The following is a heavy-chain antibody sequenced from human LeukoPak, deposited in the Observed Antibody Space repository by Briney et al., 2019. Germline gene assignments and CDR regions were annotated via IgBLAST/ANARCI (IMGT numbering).Heavy chain of an antibody. CDR1: GFIFSRYG. V-gene: IGHV3-64*01. D-gene: IGHD6-13*01. CDR2: ISNSGGST. CDR3: ARGLITGAAGTYYYYGMDV. J-gene: IGHJ6*02. Sequence: GGSLRLSCVASGFIFSRYGMHWVRQAPGKGLEYVSAISNSGGSTYYANSVKGRFTISRDNSKNTLYLQMGSLRGEDMAVYYCARGLITGAAGTYYYYGMDVWGQGTTVAVSS.